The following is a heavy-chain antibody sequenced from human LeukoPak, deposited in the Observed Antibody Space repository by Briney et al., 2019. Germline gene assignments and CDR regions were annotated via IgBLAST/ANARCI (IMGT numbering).Heavy chain of an antibody. V-gene: IGHV1-2*02. Sequence: ASVKVSCKASGYTFTGYYMYWVRQAPGQGLEWMGWINPHTGGTNYAQKFQGRVTMTRDTSISTAYMELSGLTSDDTAVYYCARPYCSGGSCHDYFDYWSQGTLVTVSS. CDR3: ARPYCSGGSCHDYFDY. J-gene: IGHJ4*02. CDR1: GYTFTGYY. D-gene: IGHD2-15*01. CDR2: INPHTGGT.